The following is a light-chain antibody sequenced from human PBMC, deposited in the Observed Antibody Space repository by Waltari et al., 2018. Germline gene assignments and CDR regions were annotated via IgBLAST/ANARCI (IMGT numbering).Light chain of an antibody. Sequence: QSSLTQPASVSGSPGQSITISCTGTSSAVGGYYSVSWYLQHPGKAPKLMIYEVSNRPSGVSNRFSGSKSGNTASLTISGLQAEDEADYYCSSYTSSSTVVFGGGTKLTVL. CDR3: SSYTSSSTVV. CDR2: EVS. V-gene: IGLV2-14*01. J-gene: IGLJ2*01. CDR1: SSAVGGYYS.